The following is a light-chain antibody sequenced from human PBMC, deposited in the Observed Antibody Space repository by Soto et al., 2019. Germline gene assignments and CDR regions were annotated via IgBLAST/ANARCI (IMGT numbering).Light chain of an antibody. CDR2: DVT. V-gene: IGLV2-14*01. J-gene: IGLJ3*02. CDR3: TSYTSSSTMV. Sequence: QSALTQPASVSGCPGQSITMSCTGTNSDVSGYNFVSWYQQHPDTAPKLIIYDVTNRPSGVSDRFSGSKSGNTASLTISGLQAEDEADYYCTSYTSSSTMVFGGGTKVTVL. CDR1: NSDVSGYNF.